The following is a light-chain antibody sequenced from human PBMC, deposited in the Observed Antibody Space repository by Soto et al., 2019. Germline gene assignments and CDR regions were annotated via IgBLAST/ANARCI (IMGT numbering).Light chain of an antibody. V-gene: IGKV3-20*01. J-gene: IGKJ1*01. CDR1: QSVSNNY. Sequence: EIVLTQSPGTLSLSPGERATLSCRASQSVSNNYLAWYQQKPGQAPRLLIYGASNRATGIPDRFSGSWSGTDFSLTISRLEPEDFAVYDCQQYGSSGMFGQGTKVEIK. CDR2: GAS. CDR3: QQYGSSGM.